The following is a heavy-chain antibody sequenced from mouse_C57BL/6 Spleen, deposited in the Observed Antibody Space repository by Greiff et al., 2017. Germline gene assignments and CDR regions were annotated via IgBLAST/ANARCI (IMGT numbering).Heavy chain of an antibody. V-gene: IGHV3-3*01. J-gene: IGHJ1*03. Sequence: EVKLMESGPSLVRPSQTLSLTCTVTGFSINSDCYWIWIRQFPGNKLEYIGYTIYSGITYYNPSLESRTYITRDTSKNQFSLKLSSVTTEDTATYYCAREAYYSNPSYWYFDVWGTGTTVTVSS. CDR3: AREAYYSNPSYWYFDV. D-gene: IGHD2-5*01. CDR1: GFSINSDCY. CDR2: TIYSGIT.